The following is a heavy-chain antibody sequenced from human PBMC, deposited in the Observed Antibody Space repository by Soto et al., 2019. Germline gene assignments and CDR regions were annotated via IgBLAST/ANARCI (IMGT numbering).Heavy chain of an antibody. J-gene: IGHJ6*02. CDR1: GGSVSSGTYQ. D-gene: IGHD3-3*01. CDR3: ARLKCYDVWSGSVPMDV. Sequence: QVQLQESGPGLVKPSETLSLTCTVSGGSVSSGTYQWSWIRQSPGKGLEWIGYIYYTGSTNYNPSLKSRVTISVDTSKNQFSLKLTSVTASDTALYFCARLKCYDVWSGSVPMDVWGQGTTVTVTS. V-gene: IGHV4-61*01. CDR2: IYYTGST.